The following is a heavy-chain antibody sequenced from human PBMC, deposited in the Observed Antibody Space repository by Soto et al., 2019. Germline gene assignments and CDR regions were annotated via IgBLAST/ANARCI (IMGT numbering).Heavy chain of an antibody. D-gene: IGHD4-4*01. V-gene: IGHV1-18*01. CDR3: ARDRTRLKMTTFFFDP. CDR2: ISAYNGNT. CDR1: GYTFTSYG. Sequence: ASVKVCCKSSGYTFTSYGISWVRQAPRQGLEWMGWISAYNGNTNYAQKLQGRVTMTTDTSTSTAYMELRSLRSDDTAVYYCARDRTRLKMTTFFFDPWGQGTLVTVSS. J-gene: IGHJ5*02.